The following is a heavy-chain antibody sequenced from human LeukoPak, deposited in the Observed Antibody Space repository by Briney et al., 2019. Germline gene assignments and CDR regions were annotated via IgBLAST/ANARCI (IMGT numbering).Heavy chain of an antibody. CDR3: ARRYYYDSSGYVDY. J-gene: IGHJ4*02. Sequence: GESLKISCKGSGYDFTIYWIGWVRQMPGKGLEWRGIIYPGDSDTSYSPSFQGQVTISADKSISTAYLQWSSLKASDTAMYFCARRYYYDSSGYVDYWGQGTLVSVSS. CDR2: IYPGDSDT. CDR1: GYDFTIYW. D-gene: IGHD3-22*01. V-gene: IGHV5-51*01.